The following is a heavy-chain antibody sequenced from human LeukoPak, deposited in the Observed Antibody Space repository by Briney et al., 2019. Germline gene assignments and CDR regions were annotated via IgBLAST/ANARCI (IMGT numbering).Heavy chain of an antibody. V-gene: IGHV4-38-2*02. CDR1: GYSISSGNY. Sequence: PSETLSLTCTVSGYSISSGNYWGWIRQPPGKGREWIGSIYHSGSTYYNPSLKSRVSISVDTSKNQFSLRLSSVTAADTAVYYCARDGDFYYFDYWGQGTLVTVSS. CDR2: IYHSGST. CDR3: ARDGDFYYFDY. J-gene: IGHJ4*02.